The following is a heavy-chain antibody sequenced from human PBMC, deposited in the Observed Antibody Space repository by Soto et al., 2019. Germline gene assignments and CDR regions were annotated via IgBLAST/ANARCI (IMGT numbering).Heavy chain of an antibody. V-gene: IGHV4-31*03. CDR2: IYYSGTT. D-gene: IGHD2-2*01. Sequence: QVQLQESGPGLVKPSQTLSLTCTVSGGSFSSGGYYWSWIRQHPGKGLEWIGYIYYSGTTHYTPSLKSRVTISVDTSKNQLSLKLSSVTAADTAVYYCARARAYCSSTSCFGDEYDYWGQGTLVTVSS. J-gene: IGHJ4*02. CDR3: ARARAYCSSTSCFGDEYDY. CDR1: GGSFSSGGYY.